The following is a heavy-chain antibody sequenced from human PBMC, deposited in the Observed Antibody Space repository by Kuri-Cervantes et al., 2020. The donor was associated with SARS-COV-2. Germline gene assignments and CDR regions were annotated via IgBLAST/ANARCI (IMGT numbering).Heavy chain of an antibody. CDR1: GFAVSSNY. D-gene: IGHD2-8*02. CDR3: ARDLVGFDP. J-gene: IGHJ5*02. V-gene: IGHV3-53*01. CDR2: IYSGGNT. Sequence: ETLSLTCAASGFAVSSNYVSWVRQAPGKGLEWVSLIYSGGNTYYADSVKGRFTISRDNSKNTLYLQMNSLRAEDTAVYYCARDLVGFDPWGQGTLVTVSS.